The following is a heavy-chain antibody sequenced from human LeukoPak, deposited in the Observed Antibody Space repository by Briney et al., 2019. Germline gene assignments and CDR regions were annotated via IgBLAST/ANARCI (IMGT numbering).Heavy chain of an antibody. CDR2: ISAYNGNT. Sequence: ASVKVSCKASGYTFTSYGISWVRQAPGQGLEWMGWISAYNGNTNYAQKLQGRVTMTTDTSTSAAYIELRSLRSEDTAVYYCARTDGGYFSWGQGTLVTVSS. J-gene: IGHJ5*02. D-gene: IGHD4-17*01. CDR1: GYTFTSYG. CDR3: ARTDGGYFS. V-gene: IGHV1-18*01.